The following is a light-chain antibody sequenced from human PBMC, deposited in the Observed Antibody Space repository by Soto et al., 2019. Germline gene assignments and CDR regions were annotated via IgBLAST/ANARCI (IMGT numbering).Light chain of an antibody. J-gene: IGKJ1*01. CDR1: QSISNY. V-gene: IGKV1-39*01. CDR3: QQSFRPLWT. Sequence: DIQMTQSPSSLSASVGDRVTITCRASQSISNYLNWYQQKPGKAPKLLIYAASSMQSGVPSRFSGSGSETDFTLTISSLQPDDSATYYFQQSFRPLWTFGQETKVEV. CDR2: AAS.